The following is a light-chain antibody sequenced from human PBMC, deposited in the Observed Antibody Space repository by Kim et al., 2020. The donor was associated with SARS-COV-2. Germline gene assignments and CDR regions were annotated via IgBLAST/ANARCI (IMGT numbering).Light chain of an antibody. V-gene: IGLV6-57*03. CDR3: QSYDISNVI. CDR2: EDS. CDR1: SGNIADNY. J-gene: IGLJ2*01. Sequence: GNTLTNSGTRTSGNIADNYVQWYQQRPGSAPTIVIYEDSERPSGVPDRFSGSIDTSSSSASLTISGLKTEDEADYYCQSYDISNVIFGGGTQLTVL.